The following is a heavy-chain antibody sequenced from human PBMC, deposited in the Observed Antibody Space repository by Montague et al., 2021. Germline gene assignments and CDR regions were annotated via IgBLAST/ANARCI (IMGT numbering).Heavy chain of an antibody. D-gene: IGHD3-22*01. Sequence: SETLSLTCAVSGGSISSNNWWTWVRQHPGKGLEWIGEIFHNGSTTYSPSLKSRVTISMDKSKNQFSLKLTSVTAAATAVYYCARVAAWGYYDTSGPNWFDPWGQGTLVTVSS. J-gene: IGHJ5*02. CDR1: GGSISSNNW. CDR3: ARVAAWGYYDTSGPNWFDP. CDR2: IFHNGST. V-gene: IGHV4-4*02.